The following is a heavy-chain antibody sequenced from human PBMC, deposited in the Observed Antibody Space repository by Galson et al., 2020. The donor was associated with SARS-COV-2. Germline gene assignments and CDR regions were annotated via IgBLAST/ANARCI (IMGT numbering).Heavy chain of an antibody. Sequence: SLKISCAASGFTFDAYAMHWVRQAPGKGPEWVSTVTWNSATKAYADSVKGRFTISRDNANNSLYLQMSSLRPEDTAFYYCAKGPNSYSSAWFGIDFWGQGTLVSVSS. CDR3: AKGPNSYSSAWFGIDF. D-gene: IGHD6-19*01. CDR1: GFTFDAYA. J-gene: IGHJ4*02. V-gene: IGHV3-9*01. CDR2: VTWNSATK.